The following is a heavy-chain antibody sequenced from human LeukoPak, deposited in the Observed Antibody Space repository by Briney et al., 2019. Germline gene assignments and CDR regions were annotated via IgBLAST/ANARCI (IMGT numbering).Heavy chain of an antibody. CDR1: GFTFSNNW. CDR2: INPDGSEE. Sequence: GGSLRLSCAASGFTFSNNWMSWVRQAPGKGLEWVANINPDGSEENYVDSAKGRFTISRDNAKSSLYLQMNSLRPEDTAVYYCATHRGDNSYWGQGTLVTVSS. V-gene: IGHV3-7*03. D-gene: IGHD3-16*01. J-gene: IGHJ4*02. CDR3: ATHRGDNSY.